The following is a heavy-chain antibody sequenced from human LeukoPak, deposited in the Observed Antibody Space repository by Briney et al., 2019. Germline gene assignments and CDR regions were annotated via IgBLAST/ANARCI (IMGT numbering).Heavy chain of an antibody. D-gene: IGHD6-25*01. CDR1: GGSITSSSYY. CDR2: IYHSGST. Sequence: SETLSLTCTVSGGSITSSSYYWSWIRQPPGKGLEWIGYIYHSGSTYYNPSLKSRVTISVDRSKNQFSLKLSSVTAADTAVYYCARVAADVRDLNWFDPWGQGTLVTVSS. J-gene: IGHJ5*02. V-gene: IGHV4-30-2*01. CDR3: ARVAADVRDLNWFDP.